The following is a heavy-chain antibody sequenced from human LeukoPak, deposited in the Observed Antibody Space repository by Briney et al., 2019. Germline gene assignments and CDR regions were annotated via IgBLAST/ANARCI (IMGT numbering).Heavy chain of an antibody. CDR2: MNPNSGNT. V-gene: IGHV1-8*02. J-gene: IGHJ4*02. CDR3: ARGGSFVLMVYALFDY. D-gene: IGHD2-8*01. CDR1: GYTFTSYD. Sequence: ASVKVSCKASGYTFTSYDINWVRQATGQGLEWMGWMNPNSGNTGYAQKFQGRVTMTRDTSISTAYMELSRLRSDDTAVYYCARGGSFVLMVYALFDYWGQGTLVTVSS.